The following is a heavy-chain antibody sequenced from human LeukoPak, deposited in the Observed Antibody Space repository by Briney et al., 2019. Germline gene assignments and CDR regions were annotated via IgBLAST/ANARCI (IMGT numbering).Heavy chain of an antibody. CDR3: ARANSSGYCFDY. CDR1: GYTFTSYD. CDR2: MNPNSGNT. Sequence: ASVKVSCKASGYTFTSYDINWVRQATGQGLEWMGWMNPNSGNTGYAQKFQGGVTMTRNTSISTAYMELSSLRSEDTAVYYCARANSSGYCFDYWGQGTLVTVSS. J-gene: IGHJ4*02. D-gene: IGHD3-22*01. V-gene: IGHV1-8*01.